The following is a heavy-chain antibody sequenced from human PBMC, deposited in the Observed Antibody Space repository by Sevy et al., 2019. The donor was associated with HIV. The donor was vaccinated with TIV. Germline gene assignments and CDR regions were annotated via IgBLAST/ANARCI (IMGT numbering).Heavy chain of an antibody. Sequence: GGSLRLSCAVSGFAFRNYWMSWVRQAPGKGLEWVANINQDGTEKNYVDSVKGRFTISRDNADNLLFLHVNSLRSEDTAIYYCAWKGGSRPNDAFDLWGQGTMVTVSS. CDR1: GFAFRNYW. V-gene: IGHV3-7*01. CDR3: AWKGGSRPNDAFDL. CDR2: INQDGTEK. D-gene: IGHD3-16*01. J-gene: IGHJ3*01.